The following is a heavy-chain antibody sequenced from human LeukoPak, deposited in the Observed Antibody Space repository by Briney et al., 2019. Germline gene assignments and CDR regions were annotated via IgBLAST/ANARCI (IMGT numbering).Heavy chain of an antibody. V-gene: IGHV3-74*01. Sequence: HPGGSLRLSCAASGFTFSSYWMHWVRQAPGKGLVWVSRINSDGSTASCADSVKGRFIISRDNAKSTLYLQMNSLRAEDTAVYYCVRAVAGAFDYWGQGTLVTVSS. CDR1: GFTFSSYW. CDR3: VRAVAGAFDY. CDR2: INSDGSTA. D-gene: IGHD6-19*01. J-gene: IGHJ4*02.